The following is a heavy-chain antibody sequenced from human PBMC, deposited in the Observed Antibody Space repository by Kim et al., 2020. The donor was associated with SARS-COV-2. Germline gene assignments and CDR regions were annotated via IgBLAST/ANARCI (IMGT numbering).Heavy chain of an antibody. J-gene: IGHJ6*01. CDR2: IWYDGSNK. CDR1: GFTFSSYG. Sequence: GGSLRLSCEASGFTFSSYGMHWVRQAPGKGLEWVAVIWYDGSNKYYADSVKGRFTISRDNSKNTLYLQMNSLRAEDTAVYYCAREWGVDTATYYYYYGM. D-gene: IGHD5-18*01. V-gene: IGHV3-33*01. CDR3: AREWGVDTATYYYYYGM.